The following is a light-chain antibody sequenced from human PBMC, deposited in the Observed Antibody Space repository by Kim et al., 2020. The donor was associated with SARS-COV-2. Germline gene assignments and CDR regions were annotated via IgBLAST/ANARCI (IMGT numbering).Light chain of an antibody. V-gene: IGKV3-15*01. CDR1: QSVSSN. J-gene: IGKJ1*01. Sequence: YPGESATLSCRASQSVSSNLAWYQQKPGQAPRLLIDGASTRATGIPARCRGSGSGKEFTLTISSLQSEDFAVYYCQQYNNWLPWTFGQGTKVDIK. CDR3: QQYNNWLPWT. CDR2: GAS.